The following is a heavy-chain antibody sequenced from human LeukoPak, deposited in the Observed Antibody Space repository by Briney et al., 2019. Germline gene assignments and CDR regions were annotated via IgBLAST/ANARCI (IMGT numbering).Heavy chain of an antibody. V-gene: IGHV3-23*01. D-gene: IGHD1-20*01. J-gene: IGHJ4*02. CDR3: AKDRLTANPYYFDY. Sequence: GGSLRLSCAASGFTFSNYAMNWVRQAPGKGLEWVSGISGSGGSTYYADSVKGRFTISRDNSKSTLYLQMDSLRAEDTAVYYCAKDRLTANPYYFDYWGQGTLVTVSS. CDR1: GFTFSNYA. CDR2: ISGSGGST.